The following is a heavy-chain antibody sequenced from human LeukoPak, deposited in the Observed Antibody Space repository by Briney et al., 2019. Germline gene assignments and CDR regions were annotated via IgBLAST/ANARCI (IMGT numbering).Heavy chain of an antibody. CDR2: IYNSGST. CDR3: ARGIESYGDYGY. CDR1: GGSISGSY. D-gene: IGHD4-17*01. V-gene: IGHV4-59*01. Sequence: SETLSLTCTVSGGSISGSYWSWIRQPPGKGLEWIAYIYNSGSTNYNPSLKSRVTISIDTSKNQFSLKLSSLTAADTAIYYCARGIESYGDYGYWGQGILVTVSS. J-gene: IGHJ4*02.